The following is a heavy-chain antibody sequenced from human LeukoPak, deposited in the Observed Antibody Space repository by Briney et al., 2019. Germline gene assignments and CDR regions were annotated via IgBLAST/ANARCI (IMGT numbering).Heavy chain of an antibody. V-gene: IGHV3-11*01. Sequence: GGSLRLSCAASGFTLNDFYMSWIRQAPGKGLEWVSDIGSSDNIISYADSVKGRFTISRDIAKNSLYLQVNSLRVEDTAVYYCAREVVAGTFDSWGKGTLVTVSS. D-gene: IGHD6-19*01. J-gene: IGHJ4*02. CDR3: AREVVAGTFDS. CDR2: IGSSDNII. CDR1: GFTLNDFY.